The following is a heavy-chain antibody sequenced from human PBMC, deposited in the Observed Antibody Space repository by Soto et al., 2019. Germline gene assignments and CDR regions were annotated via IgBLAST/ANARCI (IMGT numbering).Heavy chain of an antibody. CDR2: ISGSGGST. V-gene: IGHV3-23*01. CDR1: GFTFTTYA. J-gene: IGHJ4*02. Sequence: EVQLLESGGGLVQPGGSLRLSCAASGFTFTTYAMTWVRQAPGKGLEWVSAISGSGGSTYYADSVKGRFTISRDNSKNTLYLQMNTLRAEDTAIYYCAKDLPLYGDLYYFDYWGQGTLVTVSS. D-gene: IGHD4-17*01. CDR3: AKDLPLYGDLYYFDY.